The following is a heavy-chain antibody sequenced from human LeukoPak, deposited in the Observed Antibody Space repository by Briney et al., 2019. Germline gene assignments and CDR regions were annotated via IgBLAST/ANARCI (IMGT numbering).Heavy chain of an antibody. Sequence: GGSLRLSCAASGFTFSDYYMSWIRQAPGKGLEWVSYISSSGSTIYYADSVKGRFTISRDNAKNSLYLQMNSLRAEDTAVYYCARDCRSNYYYYYYMDVWGKGTTVTVSS. J-gene: IGHJ6*03. D-gene: IGHD4-11*01. CDR3: ARDCRSNYYYYYYMDV. CDR1: GFTFSDYY. CDR2: ISSSGSTI. V-gene: IGHV3-11*04.